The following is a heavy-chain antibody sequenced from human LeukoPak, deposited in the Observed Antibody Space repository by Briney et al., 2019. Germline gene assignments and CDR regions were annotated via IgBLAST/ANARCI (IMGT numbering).Heavy chain of an antibody. CDR3: ARDHEGYCSSTSCPSRMGNWFDP. V-gene: IGHV1-18*01. CDR1: GYTFTIYG. D-gene: IGHD2-2*01. J-gene: IGHJ5*02. CDR2: ISAYNGNT. Sequence: GASVKVSCKASGYTFTIYGISWVRQAPGQGLEWMGWISAYNGNTNYAQKLQGRVTMTTDTSTSTAYMELRSLRSDDTAVYYCARDHEGYCSSTSCPSRMGNWFDPWGQGTLVTVSS.